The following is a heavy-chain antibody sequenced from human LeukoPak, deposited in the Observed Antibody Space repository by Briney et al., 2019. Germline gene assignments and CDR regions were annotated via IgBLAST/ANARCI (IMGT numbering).Heavy chain of an antibody. CDR3: ARGYYDSSGYSNTFDI. V-gene: IGHV4-59*01. CDR2: IYYSGNT. D-gene: IGHD3-22*01. J-gene: IGHJ3*02. Sequence: PSETLSLTCTVSGAPISSYYWSWIRQPPGKGLEWIGYIYYSGNTNYNPSLKSRVTISVDTSKNQFSLKLSSVTAADTAVYYCARGYYDSSGYSNTFDIWGQGTMVTVSS. CDR1: GAPISSYY.